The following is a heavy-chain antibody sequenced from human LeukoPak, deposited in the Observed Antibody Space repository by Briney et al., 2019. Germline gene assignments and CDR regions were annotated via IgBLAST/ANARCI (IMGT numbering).Heavy chain of an antibody. Sequence: GASVKVSCKASGYSFTGSYLHWVRQAPGQGLEWMGWINPNSGGANYAQKFQGRVTMTRDTSISTAYMELSRLRSDDTAVYYCARDGYSRGWDDYYFDYWGQGTLVTVSS. CDR2: INPNSGGA. CDR1: GYSFTGSY. D-gene: IGHD6-19*01. V-gene: IGHV1-2*02. CDR3: ARDGYSRGWDDYYFDY. J-gene: IGHJ4*02.